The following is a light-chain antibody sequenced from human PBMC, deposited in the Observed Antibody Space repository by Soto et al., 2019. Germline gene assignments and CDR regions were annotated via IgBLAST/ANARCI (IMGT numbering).Light chain of an antibody. J-gene: IGKJ3*01. CDR2: AIS. CDR1: QDVLNNY. Sequence: DIVLTQSPGTLSLSPGERATLSCRASQDVLNNYLAWFQQKPGQAPRLLISAISTRASGIPDRFSGSGSGTHFNLTISSLQPEDFATYYCLQKDFYPFTFGPGTKVDIK. V-gene: IGKV3-20*01. CDR3: LQKDFYPFT.